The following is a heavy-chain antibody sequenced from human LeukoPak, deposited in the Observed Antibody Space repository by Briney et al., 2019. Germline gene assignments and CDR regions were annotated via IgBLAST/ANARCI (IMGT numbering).Heavy chain of an antibody. CDR2: ISWNSGSI. V-gene: IGHV3-9*01. CDR1: GFTFYDYA. CDR3: AKGKGSWLVPPKRLQSPFDY. J-gene: IGHJ4*02. Sequence: GGSLRLSCAASGFTFYDYAMHWVRHAPGKGVGWGSGISWNSGSIDYADSVKGRVTISSDNAKNSLFLQINRLTADATALYYCAKGKGSWLVPPKRLQSPFDYWGQGTLVTVSS. D-gene: IGHD6-19*01.